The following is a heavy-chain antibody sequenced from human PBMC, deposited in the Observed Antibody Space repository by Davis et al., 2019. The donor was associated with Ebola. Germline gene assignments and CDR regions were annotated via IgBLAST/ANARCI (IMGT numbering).Heavy chain of an antibody. CDR3: ARDAFSLSRYDTEDH. J-gene: IGHJ4*02. CDR2: ISFSATST. CDR1: GFTFYRYE. V-gene: IGHV3-48*03. Sequence: GGSLILSCAASGFTFYRYEMNWVRQAPGKWLEWVSYISFSATSTFYADSVKGRFTISRDNARDSLYLRMDSLRVEDTAIYYCARDAFSLSRYDTEDHWGQGTLVTVSS. D-gene: IGHD3-9*01.